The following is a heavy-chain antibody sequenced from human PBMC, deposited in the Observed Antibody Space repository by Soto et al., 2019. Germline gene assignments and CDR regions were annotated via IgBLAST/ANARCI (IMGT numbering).Heavy chain of an antibody. CDR1: GLTFSTYA. D-gene: IGHD5-18*01. V-gene: IGHV3-23*01. CDR2: ISGSGTGGRT. Sequence: EVQLLESGGDLVQPGGSLRLSCTASGLTFSTYAMSWVRQAPGKGLEWVSGISGSGTGGRTYYSDSGKGPFTISRDTSKNTVYLQINSVRDDDTAVYCCGKSPGGLVGYNPDSYGMDVWGQGTTVTVSS. J-gene: IGHJ6*02. CDR3: GKSPGGLVGYNPDSYGMDV.